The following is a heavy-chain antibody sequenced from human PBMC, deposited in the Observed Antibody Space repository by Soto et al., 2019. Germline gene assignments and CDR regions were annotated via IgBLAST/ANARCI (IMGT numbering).Heavy chain of an antibody. Sequence: TGESLKISCQGSGYRFTSSWIGWVRQIPGKGLEWLGNVYPSDSDVRYSPSFEGRATISADNSINTAYLHLLNLKASDTAIYYCTKGATSPFDSCGQGTRVTVSS. CDR2: VYPSDSDV. CDR3: TKGATSPFDS. V-gene: IGHV5-51*01. D-gene: IGHD1-1*01. J-gene: IGHJ4*02. CDR1: GYRFTSSW.